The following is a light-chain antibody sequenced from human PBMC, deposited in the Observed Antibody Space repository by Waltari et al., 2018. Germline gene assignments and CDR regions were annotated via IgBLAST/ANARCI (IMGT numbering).Light chain of an antibody. CDR1: QSVSSN. Sequence: EIVMTQSPATLSVSPGERATLSCRASQSVSSNLAWYQQKPGQAPRLLIYGASTRATGIPARFSGSGSGTEFTLTISSLQPEDFAVYYCQQYNNWSWTFGQGTKVEIK. V-gene: IGKV3-15*01. J-gene: IGKJ1*01. CDR2: GAS. CDR3: QQYNNWSWT.